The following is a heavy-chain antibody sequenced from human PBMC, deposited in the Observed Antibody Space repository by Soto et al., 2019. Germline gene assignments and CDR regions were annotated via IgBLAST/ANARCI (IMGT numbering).Heavy chain of an antibody. J-gene: IGHJ4*02. Sequence: QVQLVESGGGVVQPGRSLRLSCAASGFTFSSYAMHWVRQAPGKGLEWVAVISYDGSNKYYADSVKGRFTISRDNSKNTLYLQMNSLRAEDTAVYYCARVSSSGWYGDYWGQGTLVTVSS. V-gene: IGHV3-30-3*01. CDR3: ARVSSSGWYGDY. CDR1: GFTFSSYA. CDR2: ISYDGSNK. D-gene: IGHD6-19*01.